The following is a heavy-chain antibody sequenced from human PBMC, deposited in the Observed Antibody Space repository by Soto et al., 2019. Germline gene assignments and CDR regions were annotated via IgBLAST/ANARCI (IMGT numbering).Heavy chain of an antibody. CDR3: ARGPSGDKVDE. CDR2: IYYSGST. V-gene: IGHV4-59*08. CDR1: GGSISSYY. Sequence: SETLSLTCTVSGGSISSYYWSWIRQPPGKGLEWIGYIYYSGSTNYNPSLKSRVTISVDTSKNQFSLKLNSVSAADTAVDYCARGPSGDKVDEWGQGIQVTVSS. J-gene: IGHJ4*02. D-gene: IGHD7-27*01.